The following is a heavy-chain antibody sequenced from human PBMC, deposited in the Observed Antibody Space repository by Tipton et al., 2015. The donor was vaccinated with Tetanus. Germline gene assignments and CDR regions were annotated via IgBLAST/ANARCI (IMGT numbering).Heavy chain of an antibody. J-gene: IGHJ4*02. V-gene: IGHV4-31*03. D-gene: IGHD1-26*01. CDR3: ARDQARGARGWNYFDY. CDR1: GGSISSGGYY. CDR2: IYYSGST. Sequence: TLSLTCTVSGGSISSGGYYWSWIRQHPGKGLEWIGDIYYSGSTYYNPSLKSRVTISVDTPKNQFSLQLNSVTAADTAVYYCARDQARGARGWNYFDYWGQGTLVTVSS.